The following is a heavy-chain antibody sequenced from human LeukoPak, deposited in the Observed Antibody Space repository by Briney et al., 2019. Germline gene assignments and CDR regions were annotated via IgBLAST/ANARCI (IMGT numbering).Heavy chain of an antibody. Sequence: SETLSLTCTVSGGSISSGDYYWSWIRQPPGKGLEWIGYIYYSGSTYYNPSLKSRVTISVDTSKNQFSLKLSSVTAADTAVYYCARGRAVWGGSGSYFVAWGQGTLVTVSS. D-gene: IGHD3-10*01. CDR2: IYYSGST. J-gene: IGHJ5*02. V-gene: IGHV4-30-4*01. CDR3: ARGRAVWGGSGSYFVA. CDR1: GGSISSGDYY.